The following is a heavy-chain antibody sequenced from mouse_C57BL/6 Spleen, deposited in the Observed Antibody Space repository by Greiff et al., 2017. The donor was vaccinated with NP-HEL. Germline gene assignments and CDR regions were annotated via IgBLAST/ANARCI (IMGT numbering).Heavy chain of an antibody. D-gene: IGHD2-4*01. V-gene: IGHV1-55*01. CDR3: ALYYDYDKAMDY. CDR1: GYTFTSYW. J-gene: IGHJ4*01. CDR2: IYPGSGST. Sequence: VQLQQPGAELVKPGASVKPSCKASGYTFTSYWITWVKQRPGQGLEWIGDIYPGSGSTNYNEKFKSKATLTVDTSSSTAYMQLSSLTSEDSAVYYCALYYDYDKAMDYWGQGTSVTVSS.